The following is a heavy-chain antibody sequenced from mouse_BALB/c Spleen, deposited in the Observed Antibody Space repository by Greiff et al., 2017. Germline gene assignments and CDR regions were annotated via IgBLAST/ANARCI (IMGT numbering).Heavy chain of an antibody. Sequence: EVQGVESGGGLVQPGGSLKLSCAASGFTFSSFGMHWVRQAPEKGLEWVAYISSGSSTIYYADTVKGRFTISRDNPKNTLFLQMTSLRSEDTAMYYCARGPPMISYYAMDYWGQGTSVTVSS. CDR1: GFTFSSFG. CDR2: ISSGSSTI. CDR3: ARGPPMISYYAMDY. D-gene: IGHD2-4*01. V-gene: IGHV5-17*02. J-gene: IGHJ4*01.